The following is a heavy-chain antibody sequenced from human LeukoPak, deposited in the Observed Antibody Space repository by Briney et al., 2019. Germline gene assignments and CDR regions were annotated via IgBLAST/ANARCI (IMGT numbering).Heavy chain of an antibody. CDR3: ARNPAKVFPAVY. Sequence: GGSLRLSCAASGFGFSYAWMSWVRQAPGKGLEWVAHIDQDGSVKYYLDSVKGRFTISKDNAKNPPSLQMNNLRAEDTPVYYCARNPAKVFPAVYWGQGTLVTVSS. J-gene: IGHJ4*02. CDR2: IDQDGSVK. V-gene: IGHV3-7*01. CDR1: GFGFSYAW. D-gene: IGHD2-2*01.